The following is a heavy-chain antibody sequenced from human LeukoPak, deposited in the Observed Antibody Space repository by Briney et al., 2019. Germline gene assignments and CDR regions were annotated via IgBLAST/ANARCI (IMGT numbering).Heavy chain of an antibody. D-gene: IGHD1-1*01. J-gene: IGHJ4*02. CDR3: ARGFTRGGTTDY. Sequence: GASVKVSCKASGYTFTSYDINWVRQATGQGLEWMGWMNPNSGNAGYAQKFQGRVTMTRNTSISTAYMELSSLRSEDTAVYYCARGFTRGGTTDYWGQGTLVTVSS. V-gene: IGHV1-8*01. CDR2: MNPNSGNA. CDR1: GYTFTSYD.